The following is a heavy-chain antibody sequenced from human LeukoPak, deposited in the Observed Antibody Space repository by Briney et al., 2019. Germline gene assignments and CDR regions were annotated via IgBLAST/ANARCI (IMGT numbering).Heavy chain of an antibody. CDR3: AREPGGARGYSYGYGCYYYMDV. V-gene: IGHV4-59*11. CDR2: YSGST. CDR1: GGSISRHY. D-gene: IGHD5-18*01. J-gene: IGHJ6*03. Sequence: SETLSLTCTVSGGSISRHYWSWIRQPPGKGLEWIGYYSGSTNYNPSLKSRVTISVDTSKNQFSLKLSSVTAADTAVYYCAREPGGARGYSYGYGCYYYMDVWGKGTTVTVSS.